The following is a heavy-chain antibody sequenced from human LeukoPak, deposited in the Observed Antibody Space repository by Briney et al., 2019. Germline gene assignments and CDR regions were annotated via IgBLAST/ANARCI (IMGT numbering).Heavy chain of an antibody. CDR2: IKSKADGGTR. V-gene: IGHV3-15*01. D-gene: IGHD4-17*01. CDR1: GFIFNNAW. Sequence: GGSLRLSCAASGFIFNNAWMNWVRQAPGKGLELDGRIKSKADGGTRDYAAPVKGKFTISRDDSKKTLYLEMNSLKIEDTAVYYCSTTTVTSWRYDWYFDLWGRGTLVTVSS. CDR3: STTTVTSWRYDWYFDL. J-gene: IGHJ2*01.